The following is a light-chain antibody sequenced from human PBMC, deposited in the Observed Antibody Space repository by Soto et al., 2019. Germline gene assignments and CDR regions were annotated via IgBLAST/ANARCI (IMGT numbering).Light chain of an antibody. CDR2: AAS. CDR3: HQYNNWPWT. CDR1: QRVSSH. J-gene: IGKJ1*01. V-gene: IGKV3-15*01. Sequence: ETVVTQSPFTLSVSPLETSTLSCRASQRVSSHLAWYQQKPGQAPRLLIYAASTRATVIPVRFSGSGSETEFTLTIRSLQSEDFALYYCHQYNNWPWTFGQGTKVDIK.